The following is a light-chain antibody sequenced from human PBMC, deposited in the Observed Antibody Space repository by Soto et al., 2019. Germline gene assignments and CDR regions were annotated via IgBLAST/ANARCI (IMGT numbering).Light chain of an antibody. Sequence: EIVLTQSPDTLSLSPGERVTLSCRASQSVSSYLAWYQQKPGQAPRLLIYDASNRATGIPARFSGSGSGPDFTLTISSLEPEDFAVYYCQQRSNWPYTFGQGTKLEIK. J-gene: IGKJ2*01. CDR1: QSVSSY. CDR2: DAS. V-gene: IGKV3-11*01. CDR3: QQRSNWPYT.